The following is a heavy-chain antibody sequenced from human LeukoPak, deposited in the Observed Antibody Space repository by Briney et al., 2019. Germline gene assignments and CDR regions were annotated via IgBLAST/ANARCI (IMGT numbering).Heavy chain of an antibody. V-gene: IGHV3-33*06. CDR1: GFTFSSYG. CDR3: AKDLGYYYYYMDV. J-gene: IGHJ6*03. Sequence: GGSLRLSCAASGFTFSSYGMHWVRQAPGKGLEWVAVIWYDGSNKYYADSVKGRFTISRDNSKNTLYLQMNSLRAEDTAVYYCAKDLGYYYYYMDVWGKGTTVTVSS. CDR2: IWYDGSNK. D-gene: IGHD3-16*01.